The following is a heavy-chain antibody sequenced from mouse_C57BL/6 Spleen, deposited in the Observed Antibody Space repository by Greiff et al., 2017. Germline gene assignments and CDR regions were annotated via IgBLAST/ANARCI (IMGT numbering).Heavy chain of an antibody. CDR1: GFNIKNTY. V-gene: IGHV14-3*01. Sequence: VQLQQSVAELVRPGASVKLSCTASGFNIKNTYMHWVKQRPEQGLEWIGRIDPANSNTKYAPKFQGKATITADTSSNKAYLQLSSLTSEDTAIYYSARDYGSSPRFAYWGQGTLVTVSA. CDR2: IDPANSNT. D-gene: IGHD1-1*01. CDR3: ARDYGSSPRFAY. J-gene: IGHJ3*01.